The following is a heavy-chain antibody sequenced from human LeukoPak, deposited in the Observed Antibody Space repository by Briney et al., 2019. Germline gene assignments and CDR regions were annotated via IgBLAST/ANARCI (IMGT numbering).Heavy chain of an antibody. CDR2: IPYDGSNK. CDR3: AKDICGGNCYPHGGY. V-gene: IGHV3-30*02. D-gene: IGHD2-21*01. Sequence: GGSLRLSCAASGFTFSNYGMHWVRQAPGKGLEWVAFIPYDGSNKYYADSLQGRLTISRDNSMNTLYLQMSSLRAEDTARYYCAKDICGGNCYPHGGYWGQGTLVTASS. J-gene: IGHJ4*02. CDR1: GFTFSNYG.